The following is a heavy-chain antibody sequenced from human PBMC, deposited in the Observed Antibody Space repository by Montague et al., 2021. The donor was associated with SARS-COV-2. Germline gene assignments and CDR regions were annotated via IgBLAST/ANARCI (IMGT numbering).Heavy chain of an antibody. CDR2: IYYSGST. CDR3: ARVGRQQLVRLSGMDV. V-gene: IGHV4-39*07. D-gene: IGHD6-13*01. Sequence: SQTQSLTCDFSDGSVSAYFWSWVRQLPGKGLEWIGSIYYSGSTYYNPSLKSRVTISVDTSKNQFSLKLSSVTAADTAVYYCARVGRQQLVRLSGMDVWGQGTTVTVSS. J-gene: IGHJ6*02. CDR1: DGSVSAYF.